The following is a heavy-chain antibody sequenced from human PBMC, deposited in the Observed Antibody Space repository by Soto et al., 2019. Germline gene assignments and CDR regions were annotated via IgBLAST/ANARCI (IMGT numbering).Heavy chain of an antibody. D-gene: IGHD2-2*01. CDR2: IIPILGIA. V-gene: IGHV1-69*08. J-gene: IGHJ5*02. CDR1: GGTFSSYT. CDR3: ARDPRYCSSTSCYENNWFDP. Sequence: QVQLVQSGAEVKKPGSSVKVSCKASGGTFSSYTISWVRQAPGQGLEWMGRIIPILGIANYAQKFQDRVTITADKSTSTAYMELSSLRSEDTAVYYCARDPRYCSSTSCYENNWFDPWGQGTLVTVSS.